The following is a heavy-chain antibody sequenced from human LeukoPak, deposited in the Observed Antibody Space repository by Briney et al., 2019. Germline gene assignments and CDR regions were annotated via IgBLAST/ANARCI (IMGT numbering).Heavy chain of an antibody. Sequence: ASVKVSCKASGDTFTSYGISWVRQAPGQGLECMGWISAYNGNTNYAQKLQGRVTMTTDTSTSTAYMELRSLRSDDTAVYYCARDASSGWYFGAPDYYYMDVWGKGTTVTVSS. J-gene: IGHJ6*03. V-gene: IGHV1-18*01. CDR3: ARDASSGWYFGAPDYYYMDV. CDR2: ISAYNGNT. D-gene: IGHD6-19*01. CDR1: GDTFTSYG.